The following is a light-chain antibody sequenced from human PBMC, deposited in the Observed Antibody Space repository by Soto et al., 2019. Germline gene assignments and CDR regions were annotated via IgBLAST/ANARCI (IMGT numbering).Light chain of an antibody. CDR3: AVWDDSLNGYV. CDR1: SSNIGSNT. V-gene: IGLV1-44*01. J-gene: IGLJ1*01. CDR2: SNN. Sequence: VLTQPPSTSGTPGQRVTISCSGSSSNIGSNTVNWYQQLPGAAPKLLIQSNNQRPSGVPDRFSGSQSGTSASLAISGLQSEDEADYYCAVWDDSLNGYVFGTGTKLTVL.